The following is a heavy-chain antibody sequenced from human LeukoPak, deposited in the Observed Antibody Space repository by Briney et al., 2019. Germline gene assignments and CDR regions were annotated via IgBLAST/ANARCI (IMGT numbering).Heavy chain of an antibody. CDR3: ARDSGYSSGHFDY. V-gene: IGHV4-59*01. J-gene: IGHJ4*02. CDR2: IYYSGST. CDR1: GGSISSYY. D-gene: IGHD6-19*01. Sequence: SETLSLTCTVSGGSISSYYLSWIRQPPGKGLEWIGYIYYSGSTNYNPSLKSRVTISVDTSKNQFSLKLSSVTAADTAVYYCARDSGYSSGHFDYWGQGTLVTVSS.